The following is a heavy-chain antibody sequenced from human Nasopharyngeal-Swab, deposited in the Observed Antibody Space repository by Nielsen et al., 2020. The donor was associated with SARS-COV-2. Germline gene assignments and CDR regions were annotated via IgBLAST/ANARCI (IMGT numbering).Heavy chain of an antibody. CDR2: ISYDGSNK. CDR1: GFTFSSYA. CDR3: ASGGGVIVPFDY. J-gene: IGHJ4*02. Sequence: GGALRLSCAASGFTFSSYAMSWVRQAPGKGLEWVAVISYDGSNKYYADSVKGRFTISRDNSKNTLYLQMNSLRAEDTAVYYCASGGGVIVPFDYWGQGTLVTVSS. D-gene: IGHD3-16*02. V-gene: IGHV3-30*03.